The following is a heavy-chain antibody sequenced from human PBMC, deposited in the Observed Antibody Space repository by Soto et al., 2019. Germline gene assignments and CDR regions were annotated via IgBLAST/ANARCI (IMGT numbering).Heavy chain of an antibody. CDR2: ISYDGSNK. CDR1: GFTFSSYG. D-gene: IGHD6-13*01. V-gene: IGHV3-30*18. CDR3: AKDSPHSSWYSYFDY. J-gene: IGHJ4*02. Sequence: GGSLRLSCAASGFTFSSYGMHWVRQAPGKGLEWVAVISYDGSNKYYADSVKGRFTISRDNSKNTLYLQMNSPRAEDTAVYYCAKDSPHSSWYSYFDYWGQGTLVTSPQ.